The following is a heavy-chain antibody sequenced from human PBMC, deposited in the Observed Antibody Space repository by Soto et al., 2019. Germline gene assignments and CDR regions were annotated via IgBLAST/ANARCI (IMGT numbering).Heavy chain of an antibody. CDR2: IRGSGAES. CDR1: GFSFSNFA. Sequence: EVQLLQSGGDLVQPGGSLRVSCVASGFSFSNFAMSWARRPPGKGLEWVSGIRGSGAESHYADSVRGRFTISRDNSKNTVYLEMHSLNVGDTAVYYCARSEGADGVVWFDTWGQGTLVTVSS. CDR3: ARSEGADGVVWFDT. J-gene: IGHJ5*02. D-gene: IGHD1-26*01. V-gene: IGHV3-23*01.